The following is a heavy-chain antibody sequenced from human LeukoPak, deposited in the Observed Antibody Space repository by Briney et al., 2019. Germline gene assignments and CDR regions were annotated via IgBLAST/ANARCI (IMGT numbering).Heavy chain of an antibody. CDR1: GFTFNTYG. Sequence: GGSLRLSCAASGFTFNTYGMHWVRQAPGKGLEWVAVISYDGSNKYYADSVKGRFTISGDNSKNTLYLQLNSLRAEDTAVYYCAKPEDSTGYYYFDYWGQGALVTVSS. J-gene: IGHJ4*02. V-gene: IGHV3-30*18. CDR3: AKPEDSTGYYYFDY. CDR2: ISYDGSNK. D-gene: IGHD3-22*01.